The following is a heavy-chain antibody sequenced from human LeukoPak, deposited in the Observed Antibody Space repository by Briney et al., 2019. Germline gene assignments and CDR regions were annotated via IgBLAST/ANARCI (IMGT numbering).Heavy chain of an antibody. J-gene: IGHJ4*02. V-gene: IGHV4-4*07. CDR2: IYSTGST. D-gene: IGHD6-13*01. CDR3: ARAGHTSTWTFDY. Sequence: SETLTLTCSVSGGSIRSYFWSWIRQSAGRGLEHIGRIYSTGSTNYSPSLKSRVSMSVDTSKNQFSLTLRSVTAADTAIYYCARAGHTSTWTFDYWGQGILVTVSS. CDR1: GGSIRSYF.